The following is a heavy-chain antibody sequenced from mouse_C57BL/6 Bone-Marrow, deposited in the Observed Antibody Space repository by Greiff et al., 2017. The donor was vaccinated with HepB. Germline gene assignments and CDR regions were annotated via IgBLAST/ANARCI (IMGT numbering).Heavy chain of an antibody. D-gene: IGHD1-1*01. Sequence: VQLQQSGPELVKPGASVKISCKASGYAFSSSWMNWVKQRPGKGLEWIGRIYPGDGDTNYNGKFKGKATLTADKSSSTAYMQLSSLTSEDSAVYFCARSQTTVVSYYFDYWGQGTTLTVSS. CDR3: ARSQTTVVSYYFDY. CDR1: GYAFSSSW. CDR2: IYPGDGDT. J-gene: IGHJ2*01. V-gene: IGHV1-82*01.